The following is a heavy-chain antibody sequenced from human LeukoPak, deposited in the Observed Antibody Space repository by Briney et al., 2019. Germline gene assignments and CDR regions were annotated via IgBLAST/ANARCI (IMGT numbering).Heavy chain of an antibody. CDR2: ISYDGSNK. CDR1: GFTFSSYG. J-gene: IGHJ3*02. V-gene: IGHV3-30*03. CDR3: ATLATVTTVTDI. Sequence: PGGSLRPSCAASGFTFSSYGMHWFRQAPGKGLEGGAVISYDGSNKYYADSVKGRFTISRDNSKNTLYLQMNSLRAEDTAVYYCATLATVTTVTDIWGQGTMVTVSS. D-gene: IGHD4-17*01.